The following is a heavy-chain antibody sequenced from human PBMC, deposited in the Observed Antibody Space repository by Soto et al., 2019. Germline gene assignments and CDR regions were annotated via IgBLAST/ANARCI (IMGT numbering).Heavy chain of an antibody. D-gene: IGHD3-10*01. CDR2: ISSSGSTI. V-gene: IGHV3-11*01. CDR3: ARDSESLTYYYYYYYMDV. J-gene: IGHJ6*03. Sequence: LRVSWAAAGFSVRDYYRSWIRQAQGKGQEWVSYISSSGSTIYYADSVKGRFTISRDNAKNSLYLQMNSLRAEDTAVYYCARDSESLTYYYYYYYMDVWGKGTTVTVSS. CDR1: GFSVRDYY.